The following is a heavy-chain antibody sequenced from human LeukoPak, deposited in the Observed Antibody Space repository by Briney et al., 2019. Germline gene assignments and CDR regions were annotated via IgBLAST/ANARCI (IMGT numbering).Heavy chain of an antibody. CDR2: ISGSGGST. CDR1: GFTFNKFA. V-gene: IGHV3-23*01. D-gene: IGHD1-26*01. J-gene: IGHJ4*02. CDR3: AKDPIFSGSYGVFDY. Sequence: GGSLRLSCAASGFTFNKFAMSWVRQAPGKGLEWVSAISGSGGSTYYADSVKGRFTISRDNSKNTLYLQMNSLRAEDTAVYYCAKDPIFSGSYGVFDYWGLGTLVTVSS.